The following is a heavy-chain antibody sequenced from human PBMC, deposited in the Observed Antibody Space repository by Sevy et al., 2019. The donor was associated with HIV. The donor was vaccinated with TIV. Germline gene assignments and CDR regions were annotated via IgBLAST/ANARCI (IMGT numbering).Heavy chain of an antibody. V-gene: IGHV3-49*03. CDR2: IRSKSYGGTT. D-gene: IGHD6-19*01. J-gene: IGHJ5*02. CDR1: GFTFGDYA. CDR3: TRFIAVAGTWGRWFDT. Sequence: GGSLRLSCTASGFTFGDYAMSWFRQAPGKGLEWVGFIRSKSYGGTTEYAASVKGRFTISRDDSKSIAYLQMNSLKTEDTAVYYCTRFIAVAGTWGRWFDTWGQGTLVTVSS.